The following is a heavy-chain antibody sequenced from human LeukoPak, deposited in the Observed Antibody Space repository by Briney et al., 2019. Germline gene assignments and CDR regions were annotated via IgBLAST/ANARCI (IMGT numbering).Heavy chain of an antibody. CDR1: GFTFSTYS. CDR3: ARHVVAVGFDY. J-gene: IGHJ4*02. D-gene: IGHD3-22*01. V-gene: IGHV3-21*01. CDR2: ISSGSTYI. Sequence: GGSLRLSCAASGFTFSTYSMNWVRQAPGKGLEWVSSISSGSTYIYYADSVKGRFTISRDNAKNSLYLQMNSLRVEDTAVYYCARHVVAVGFDYWGQGTLVTVSS.